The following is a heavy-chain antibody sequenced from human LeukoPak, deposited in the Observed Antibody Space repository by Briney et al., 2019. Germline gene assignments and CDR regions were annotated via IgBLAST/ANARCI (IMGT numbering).Heavy chain of an antibody. Sequence: PSETLSLTCTVSGGSISGRYWGWIRQPPGKGLEGIGYINYSGSTDYNPSLKSRVTISLDTSKNQFSLKLSSVTAADTAVYYCARDAGGGPFFDYWGQGTLVTVSS. CDR2: INYSGST. J-gene: IGHJ4*02. CDR3: ARDAGGGPFFDY. D-gene: IGHD2-15*01. V-gene: IGHV4-59*11. CDR1: GGSISGRY.